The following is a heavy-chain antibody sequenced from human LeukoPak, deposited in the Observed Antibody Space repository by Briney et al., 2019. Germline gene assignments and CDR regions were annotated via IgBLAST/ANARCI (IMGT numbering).Heavy chain of an antibody. D-gene: IGHD6-13*01. CDR2: IKSKSHGGTT. J-gene: IGHJ4*02. CDR1: GFTFTDAW. Sequence: GGSLRLSCTASGFTFTDAWMNWVRQAPGKGLEWVGRIKSKSHGGTTDYAAPVKGRFTISRDDSKNTRYLQMNSLESEDTAIYFCVGVHISNGFAVYWGRGTLVTVSS. V-gene: IGHV3-15*07. CDR3: VGVHISNGFAVY.